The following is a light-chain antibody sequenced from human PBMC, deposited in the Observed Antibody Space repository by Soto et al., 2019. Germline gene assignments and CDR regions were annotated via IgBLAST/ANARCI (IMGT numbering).Light chain of an antibody. Sequence: DIVMTQSPLSLPVTPGEPASISCRSSQSLLHRNGHNCLDWYLQKPGQSPQLLIYMGSHRASGVLDKXSGSGSGTDFTLKISRVEAEDVGVYFCMQALQTPLTFGGGTKVDI. V-gene: IGKV2-28*01. J-gene: IGKJ4*01. CDR2: MGS. CDR3: MQALQTPLT. CDR1: QSLLHRNGHNC.